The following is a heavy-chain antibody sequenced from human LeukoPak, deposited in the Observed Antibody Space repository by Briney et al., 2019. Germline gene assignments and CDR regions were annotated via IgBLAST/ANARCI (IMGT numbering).Heavy chain of an antibody. CDR1: GGSISSGGYS. CDR2: IYYSGST. J-gene: IGHJ5*02. V-gene: IGHV4-30-4*07. Sequence: SEILSLTCAVSGGSISSGGYSWSWIRQPPGKGLEWIGYIYYSGSTYYNPSLKSRVTISVDTSKNQFSLKLSSVTAADTAVYYCALITMVRGIPGWFDPWGQGTLVTVSS. CDR3: ALITMVRGIPGWFDP. D-gene: IGHD3-10*01.